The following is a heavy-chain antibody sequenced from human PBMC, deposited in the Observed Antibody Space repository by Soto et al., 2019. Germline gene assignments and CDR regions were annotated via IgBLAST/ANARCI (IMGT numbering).Heavy chain of an antibody. J-gene: IGHJ3*02. CDR2: IYYSGST. CDR3: ARDGGVYCSGGSCFAFDI. CDR1: GGSISSSSYY. D-gene: IGHD2-15*01. Sequence: QLQLQESGPGLVKPSETLSLICTVSGGSISSSSYYWGWIRQPPGKGLEWIGSIYYSGSTYYNPSLKSRVTISVDTSKNQWSLKLSSVTAADTALYYCARDGGVYCSGGSCFAFDIWGQGTVVTVSS. V-gene: IGHV4-39*02.